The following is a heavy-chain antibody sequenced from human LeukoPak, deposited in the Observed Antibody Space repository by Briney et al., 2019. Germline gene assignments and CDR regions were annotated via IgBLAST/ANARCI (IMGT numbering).Heavy chain of an antibody. J-gene: IGHJ4*02. D-gene: IGHD4-17*01. CDR3: ARVEAGDYDYFDY. CDR1: GGSVSSGSYY. CDR2: IYYSGST. V-gene: IGHV4-61*01. Sequence: SETLSLTCAVSGGSVSSGSYYWSWIRQPPGKGLEWIGYIYYSGSTNYNPSLKSRVTISVDTSKNQFSLKLSSVTAADTAVYYCARVEAGDYDYFDYWGQGTLVTVSS.